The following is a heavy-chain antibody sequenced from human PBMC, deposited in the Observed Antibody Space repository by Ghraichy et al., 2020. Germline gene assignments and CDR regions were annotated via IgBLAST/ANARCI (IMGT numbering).Heavy chain of an antibody. CDR2: IYHSGSA. CDR3: ARANYGDYGVGTFDI. V-gene: IGHV4-4*02. D-gene: IGHD4-17*01. J-gene: IGHJ3*02. CDR1: GGSISSNNW. Sequence: SETLSLTCAVSGGSISSNNWWSWVRQPPGKGLEWIGEIYHSGSASYIPSLMSRVTISVDKSKNQFSLKLRSVTAADTAVYYCARANYGDYGVGTFDIWGQGTMVTVSS.